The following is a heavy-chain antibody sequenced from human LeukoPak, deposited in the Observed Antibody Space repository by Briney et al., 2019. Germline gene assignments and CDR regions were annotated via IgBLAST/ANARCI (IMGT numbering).Heavy chain of an antibody. D-gene: IGHD6-13*01. CDR1: VGSISSGGYS. V-gene: IGHV4-30-2*01. Sequence: SETLSLTCAVSVGSISSGGYSWSWIRQPPGKGLEWIGYIYHSGSTYYNPSLKSRVTISVDRSKNQFSLKLSSVTAADTAVYYCARSSAAATQAFDIWGQGTMVTVSS. CDR3: ARSSAAATQAFDI. J-gene: IGHJ3*02. CDR2: IYHSGST.